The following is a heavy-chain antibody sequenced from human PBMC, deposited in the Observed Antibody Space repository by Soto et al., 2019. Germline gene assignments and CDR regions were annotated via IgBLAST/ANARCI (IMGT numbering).Heavy chain of an antibody. V-gene: IGHV3-30*18. CDR3: AKRRRRCSSTSCRGGFDY. CDR2: ISYDGSNK. D-gene: IGHD2-2*01. CDR1: GFTFSNYG. J-gene: IGHJ4*02. Sequence: LRLSCAASGFTFSNYGMHWVRQAPGKGLEWVAVISYDGSNKYYADSVKGRFTISRDNSKNTLYLQMNSLRPEDTAVYYCAKRRRRCSSTSCRGGFDYWGQGTLVTVSS.